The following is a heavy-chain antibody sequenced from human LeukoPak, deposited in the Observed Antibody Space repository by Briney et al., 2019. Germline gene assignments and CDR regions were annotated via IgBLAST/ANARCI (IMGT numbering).Heavy chain of an antibody. J-gene: IGHJ5*02. Sequence: PSETLSLTCTVSGGSISSYYWSWIRQPPGKGLGWIEYIYYSESTNYNPSLKSRVTISVDTSKNQFSLKLSSVTAADTAVYYCARAGGLRYFDWLLQPNWFDPWGQGTLVTVSP. CDR3: ARAGGLRYFDWLLQPNWFDP. V-gene: IGHV4-59*01. D-gene: IGHD3-9*01. CDR2: IYYSEST. CDR1: GGSISSYY.